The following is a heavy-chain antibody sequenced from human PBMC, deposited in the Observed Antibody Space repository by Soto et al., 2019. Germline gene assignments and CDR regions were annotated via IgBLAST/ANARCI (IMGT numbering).Heavy chain of an antibody. D-gene: IGHD3-10*01. CDR3: ARLRYGSGSLYNWFDP. CDR2: IYYSGST. V-gene: IGHV4-59*01. J-gene: IGHJ5*02. Sequence: PSETLSLTCTVSGGSISGYFWSWMRQPPGKELEWIGYIYYSGSTNYNPSLKSRITMSVDSSKNQFSLKLSSVTAADTAVYYCARLRYGSGSLYNWFDPWGQGTLVTVSS. CDR1: GGSISGYF.